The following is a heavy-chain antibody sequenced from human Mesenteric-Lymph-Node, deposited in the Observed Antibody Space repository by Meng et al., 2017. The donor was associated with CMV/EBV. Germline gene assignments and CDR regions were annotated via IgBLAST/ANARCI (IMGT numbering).Heavy chain of an antibody. J-gene: IGHJ6*02. Sequence: GGSLRLSCAASGFTFSSYEMNWVRQAPGKGLEWVSSISSSSSYIYYADSVKGRFTISRDNAKNSLYLQMNSLRAEDTAVYYCARDSRYYYYGMDVWGQGTTVTVSS. CDR3: ARDSRYYYYGMDV. CDR1: GFTFSSYE. V-gene: IGHV3-21*01. CDR2: ISSSSSYI.